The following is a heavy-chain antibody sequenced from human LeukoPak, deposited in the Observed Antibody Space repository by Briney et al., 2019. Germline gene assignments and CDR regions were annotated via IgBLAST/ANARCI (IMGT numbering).Heavy chain of an antibody. D-gene: IGHD2-8*01. CDR2: VNPNSGNT. J-gene: IGHJ6*03. CDR1: GYTFTSYD. Sequence: ASVKVSCKASGYTFTSYDINWVRQATGQGLEWMGWVNPNSGNTGYAQKFQGRVTMTRNTSISTAYMELSSLRSEDTAVYYCASPNVRYYYMDVWGKGTTVTVSS. CDR3: ASPNVRYYYMDV. V-gene: IGHV1-8*01.